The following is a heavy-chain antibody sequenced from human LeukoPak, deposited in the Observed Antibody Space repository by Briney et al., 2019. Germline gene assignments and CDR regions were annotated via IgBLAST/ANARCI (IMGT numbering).Heavy chain of an antibody. Sequence: PSETLSLTCTVPGGSISGYYWSWIRQPPGKGLEWIGYIYFSGGTNYNPSLKSRVTISEDTSKHQFFLNLTSVTAADTAVYYCARILAATAGSMDVWGRGTTVTVSS. D-gene: IGHD1-14*01. CDR2: IYFSGGT. CDR3: ARILAATAGSMDV. J-gene: IGHJ6*03. CDR1: GGSISGYY. V-gene: IGHV4-59*01.